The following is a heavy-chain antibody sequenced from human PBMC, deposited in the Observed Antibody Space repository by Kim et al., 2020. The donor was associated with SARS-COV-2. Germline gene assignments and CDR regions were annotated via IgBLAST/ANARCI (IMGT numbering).Heavy chain of an antibody. V-gene: IGHV3-23*01. Sequence: ADSVKGRFTISRDNSKNTLYLQMNSLRAEDTAVYYCAKDPLKVLLGAFDIWGQGTMVTVSS. D-gene: IGHD3-10*01. CDR3: AKDPLKVLLGAFDI. J-gene: IGHJ3*02.